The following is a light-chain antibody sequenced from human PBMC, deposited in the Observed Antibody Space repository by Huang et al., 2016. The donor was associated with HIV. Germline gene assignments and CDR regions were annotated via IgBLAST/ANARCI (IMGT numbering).Light chain of an antibody. J-gene: IGKJ4*01. Sequence: EVVLTQSPATLSVSPEERVTLSCRANQSISSNLAWYQQKVGQAPRLLIYGASARATGTPAKFSGSGSGTEFTLTINSLQSEDFAVYYCQQYNNWPPLTFGGGTKVEIK. V-gene: IGKV3-15*01. CDR3: QQYNNWPPLT. CDR1: QSISSN. CDR2: GAS.